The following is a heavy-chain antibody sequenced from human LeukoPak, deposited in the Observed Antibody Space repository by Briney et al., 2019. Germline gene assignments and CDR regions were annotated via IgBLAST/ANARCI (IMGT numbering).Heavy chain of an antibody. D-gene: IGHD6-13*01. V-gene: IGHV1-8*02. Sequence: GASGKVSFNASASAFSNNGISWVRLAPGPGHEWMGWTNPNSGNTGNATKSQGRVTMTRTTSISTAYMELSRLRSEDTAVYYCARAMRRSWWGYCYYYMDVWGKGTTVTISS. CDR2: TNPNSGNT. CDR3: ARAMRRSWWGYCYYYMDV. J-gene: IGHJ6*03. CDR1: ASAFSNNG.